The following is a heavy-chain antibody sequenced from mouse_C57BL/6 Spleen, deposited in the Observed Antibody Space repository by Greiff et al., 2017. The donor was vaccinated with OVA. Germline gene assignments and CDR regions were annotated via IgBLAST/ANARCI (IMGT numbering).Heavy chain of an antibody. D-gene: IGHD2-1*01. CDR3: ARERNYGNFDY. CDR2: IYPGDGDT. J-gene: IGHJ2*01. V-gene: IGHV1-82*01. Sequence: QVQLKESGPELVKPGASVKISCKASGYAFSSSWMNWVKQRPGKGLEWIGRIYPGDGDTNYNGKFKGKATLTADKSSSTAYMQLSSLTSEDSAVYFCARERNYGNFDYWGQGTTLTVSS. CDR1: GYAFSSSW.